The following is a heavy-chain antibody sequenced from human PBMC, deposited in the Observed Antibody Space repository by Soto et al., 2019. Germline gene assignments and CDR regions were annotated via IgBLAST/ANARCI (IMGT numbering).Heavy chain of an antibody. J-gene: IGHJ4*02. CDR3: ARVGYCGGDCSFPDY. V-gene: IGHV4-59*01. Sequence: QVQLQESGPGLVKPSETLSLTCTVSGGSISSYFWSWIRQPPGKGLEWIGYIYYSGSTNYNPSLKSRVTXPXDXSQXQLSLKLSSVTAADTAVYYCARVGYCGGDCSFPDYWGQGTLVTVSS. D-gene: IGHD2-21*02. CDR1: GGSISSYF. CDR2: IYYSGST.